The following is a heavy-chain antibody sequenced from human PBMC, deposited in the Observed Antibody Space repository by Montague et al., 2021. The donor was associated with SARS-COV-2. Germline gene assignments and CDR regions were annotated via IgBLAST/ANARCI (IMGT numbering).Heavy chain of an antibody. D-gene: IGHD3-10*01. Sequence: SETLSLTCAVYGGSFTEDFWTWIRQPPGKGLEWIGEINHGGTSNYNASLRSRVTISIDTAKNQFSLRLSALAAADTAVYYCARGRSTRVRGVIFTSYYYYHYGIDVWGQGTTVTVSS. CDR3: ARGRSTRVRGVIFTSYYYYHYGIDV. V-gene: IGHV4-34*01. CDR1: GGSFTEDF. J-gene: IGHJ6*02. CDR2: INHGGTS.